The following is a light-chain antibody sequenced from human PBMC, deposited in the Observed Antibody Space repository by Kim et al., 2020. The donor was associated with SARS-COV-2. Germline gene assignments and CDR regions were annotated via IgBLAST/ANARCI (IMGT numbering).Light chain of an antibody. CDR2: KSD. V-gene: IGLV1-47*01. Sequence: QSVLTQPPSASGTPGQRVTISCSGSSSNIGGNYVYWYQHLPGTAPKLLIYKSDHRPSGVPDRLSGSKSGTSASLAISGLRSEDEADYYCAVWDDSLSGWVFGGGTKLTVL. J-gene: IGLJ3*02. CDR1: SSNIGGNY. CDR3: AVWDDSLSGWV.